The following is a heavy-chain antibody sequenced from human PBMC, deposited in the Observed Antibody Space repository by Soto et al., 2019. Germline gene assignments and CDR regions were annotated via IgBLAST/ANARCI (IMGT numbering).Heavy chain of an antibody. CDR3: ARHVGKWAFDN. CDR2: IYYSGGT. CDR1: GGSITNYY. V-gene: IGHV4-59*08. J-gene: IGHJ4*02. D-gene: IGHD1-26*01. Sequence: QVQLQESGPGLVKPSETLSLICTVSGGSITNYYWSWIRQPPGKGLEWIGNIYYSGGTNYNPSLKGRVIISVDTSKDQFSLNLISVTAADMAVYYCARHVGKWAFDNWGQGTLVSVSS.